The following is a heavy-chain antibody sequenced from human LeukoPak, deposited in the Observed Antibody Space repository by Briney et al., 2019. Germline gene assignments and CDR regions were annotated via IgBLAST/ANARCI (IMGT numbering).Heavy chain of an antibody. V-gene: IGHV1-46*01. CDR1: GYTLTSYY. CDR2: INPSGGST. CDR3: AREDGMDV. Sequence: ASVKVSCKASGYTLTSYYLHWVRQAPGQGLEWMAIINPSGGSTSHAQKFQGRVTMTRDTSTSTVYMELSSLRSEDTAVYYCAREDGMDVWGQGTTVTVSS. J-gene: IGHJ6*02.